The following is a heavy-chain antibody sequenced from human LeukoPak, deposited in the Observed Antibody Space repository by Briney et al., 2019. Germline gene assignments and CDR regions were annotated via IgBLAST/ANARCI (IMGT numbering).Heavy chain of an antibody. CDR1: GFTFNNYW. CDR2: INNDGSSA. J-gene: IGHJ6*02. CDR3: ARRGTGHGMDV. Sequence: GGSLRLSCAASGFTFNNYWMHWVRQVPGKGLVWVSRINNDGSSASYVDSVKGRFTISRDNAKNTLFLQMNSLRAEDTAVYYCARRGTGHGMDVWGQGTTVIVSS. V-gene: IGHV3-74*01. D-gene: IGHD1-1*01.